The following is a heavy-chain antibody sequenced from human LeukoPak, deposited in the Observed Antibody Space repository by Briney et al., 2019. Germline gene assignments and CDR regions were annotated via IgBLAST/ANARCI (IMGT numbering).Heavy chain of an antibody. CDR2: ISSSGTYI. J-gene: IGHJ4*02. CDR3: ARDRGSYRPIDY. CDR1: TFTFSSYN. D-gene: IGHD1-26*01. V-gene: IGHV3-21*01. Sequence: GGSLRLSCAASTFTFSSYNMNWVRQAPGKGLEWVSSISSSGTYIYYRDSVKGRFTISRDNAENSVCLQMNSLRVEDTAIYYCARDRGSYRPIDYWGQGTLVTVSS.